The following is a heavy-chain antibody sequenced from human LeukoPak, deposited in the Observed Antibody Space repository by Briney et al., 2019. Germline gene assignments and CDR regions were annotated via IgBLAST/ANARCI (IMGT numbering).Heavy chain of an antibody. Sequence: SQTLSLTCAISGDXVSSNSAAWNWIRQSPSRGLEWLGRTYYRSKWYNDYAVSVKSRITINPDTSKNQFSLQLNSVTPEDTAVYYCTTVLSSNRYNLCDYWGQGTLVTVSS. CDR3: TTVLSSNRYNLCDY. D-gene: IGHD6-13*01. CDR2: TYYRSKWYN. V-gene: IGHV6-1*01. J-gene: IGHJ4*02. CDR1: GDXVSSNSAA.